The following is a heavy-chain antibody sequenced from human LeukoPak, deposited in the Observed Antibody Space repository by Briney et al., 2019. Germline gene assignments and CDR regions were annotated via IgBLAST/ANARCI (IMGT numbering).Heavy chain of an antibody. CDR2: IYSGGST. CDR1: GFTVSSNY. Sequence: PGGSLRLSCAAPGFTVSSNYMSWVRQAPGKGLEWVSVIYSGGSTYYADSVKGRFTISRDNSKNTLYLQMNSLRAEDTAVYYCARVDDYGDSDYWGQGTLVTVSS. CDR3: ARVDDYGDSDY. V-gene: IGHV3-53*01. J-gene: IGHJ4*02. D-gene: IGHD4-17*01.